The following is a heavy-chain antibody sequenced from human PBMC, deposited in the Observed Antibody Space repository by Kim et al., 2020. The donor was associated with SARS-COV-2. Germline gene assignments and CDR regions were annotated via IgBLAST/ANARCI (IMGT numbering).Heavy chain of an antibody. D-gene: IGHD6-19*01. CDR2: IWYDGSNK. J-gene: IGHJ6*02. CDR3: ARDPRYSSGIAVAGGDYYYYYGMDV. Sequence: GGSLRLSCAASGFTFSSYGMHWVRQAPGKGLEWVAAIWYDGSNKYYADSVKGRFTISRDNSKNTLYLQMNSLRAEDTAVYYCARDPRYSSGIAVAGGDYYYYYGMDVWGQGTTVTFPS. CDR1: GFTFSSYG. V-gene: IGHV3-33*01.